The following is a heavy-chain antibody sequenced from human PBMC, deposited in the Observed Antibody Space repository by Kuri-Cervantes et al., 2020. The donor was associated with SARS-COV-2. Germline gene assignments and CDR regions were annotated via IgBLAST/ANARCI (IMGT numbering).Heavy chain of an antibody. Sequence: ASVKVSCKASGYTFTSYYMHWVRQAPGQGLEWMGIINPSGGSTSYAQKFQGRVTMTRDTFTSTVYMELSSLRSEDTAVYYCARDGRAPWVAFDIWGQGTMVTVSS. V-gene: IGHV1-46*01. J-gene: IGHJ3*02. D-gene: IGHD1-26*01. CDR1: GYTFTSYY. CDR2: INPSGGST. CDR3: ARDGRAPWVAFDI.